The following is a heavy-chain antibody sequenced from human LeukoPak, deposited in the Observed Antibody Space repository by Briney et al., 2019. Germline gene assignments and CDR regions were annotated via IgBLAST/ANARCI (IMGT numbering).Heavy chain of an antibody. CDR3: ARRYNWNCAIDY. Sequence: GGSLRLSCAASGFTFDEYGMSWVRQAPGKGLEWVSGIHWNDGSTSYADSVKGRFTISRDNAKNSLFLQMNSLRAEDTALYYCARRYNWNCAIDYWGQGTLVTVSS. V-gene: IGHV3-20*04. J-gene: IGHJ4*02. CDR2: IHWNDGST. D-gene: IGHD1-7*01. CDR1: GFTFDEYG.